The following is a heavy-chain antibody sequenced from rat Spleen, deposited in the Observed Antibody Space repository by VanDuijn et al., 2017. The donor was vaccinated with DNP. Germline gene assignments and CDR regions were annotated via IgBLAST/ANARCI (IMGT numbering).Heavy chain of an antibody. CDR2: ITRSGGTT. J-gene: IGHJ1*01. V-gene: IGHV5-31*01. CDR1: GFTFNNYW. Sequence: EVQLVESGGDLVQPGRSLNIYCVASGFTFNNYWMTWIRQVPGKGLDWVATITRSGGTTFYPDSVKGRFTISRDNAKNTLYLQMNSLGSEDTATYYCARRAQPFWYFDFWGPGTMVTVSS. CDR3: ARRAQPFWYFDF. D-gene: IGHD1-10*01.